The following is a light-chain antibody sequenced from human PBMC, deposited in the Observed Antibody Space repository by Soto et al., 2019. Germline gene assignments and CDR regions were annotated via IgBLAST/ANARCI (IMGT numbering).Light chain of an antibody. V-gene: IGKV1-39*01. Sequence: DIQMPQSPSSLSASVGDRVTITCRASQSISSYLNWYQQKPGKAPKVLIYAASSLQSGIPSRFRGSGSGTDFTLTISSLQPEDFATDYCQQSYSIPWTFGQGTKVEIK. CDR3: QQSYSIPWT. J-gene: IGKJ1*01. CDR1: QSISSY. CDR2: AAS.